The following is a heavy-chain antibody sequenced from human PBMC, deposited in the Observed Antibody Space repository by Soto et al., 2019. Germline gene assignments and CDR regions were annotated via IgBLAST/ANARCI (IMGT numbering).Heavy chain of an antibody. D-gene: IGHD3-3*01. CDR2: IYSGGST. CDR3: ARARTEPYDFWTPSPRYYGMDV. V-gene: IGHV3-53*02. CDR1: GFTVSSNY. Sequence: EVQLVETGGGLIQPGGSLRLSCAASGFTVSSNYMSWVRQAPGKGLEWVSVIYSGGSTYYADSVKGRFTISRDNSKNTLYLQMNSLRAEDTAVYYCARARTEPYDFWTPSPRYYGMDVWGQGTTVTVSS. J-gene: IGHJ6*02.